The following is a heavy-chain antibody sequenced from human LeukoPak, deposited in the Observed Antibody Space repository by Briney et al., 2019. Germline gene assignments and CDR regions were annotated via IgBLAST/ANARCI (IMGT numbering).Heavy chain of an antibody. CDR1: GYTLTELS. D-gene: IGHD5-24*01. CDR2: FDPEDGET. J-gene: IGHJ6*02. CDR3: ATRGNVEMATISHPPSYGMDV. Sequence: SVXVSCKVSGYTLTELSMHWVRQAPGKGLEWMGGFDPEDGETIYAQKFQGRVTMTEDTSTDTAYMELSSLRSEDTAVYYCATRGNVEMATISHPPSYGMDVWGQGTTVTVSS. V-gene: IGHV1-24*01.